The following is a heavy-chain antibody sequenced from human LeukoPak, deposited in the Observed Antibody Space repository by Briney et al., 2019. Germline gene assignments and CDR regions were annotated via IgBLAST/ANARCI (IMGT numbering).Heavy chain of an antibody. CDR3: ARDPVMDV. V-gene: IGHV3-48*03. D-gene: IGHD4-17*01. CDR2: ISSGGSTI. Sequence: GGSLRLSCAASGFTFSSYEMNWVRQAPGKGLEWVSYISSGGSTIYYADSVKGRFTISRDNARNSVYLQMNSLRAEDTAVYYCARDPVMDVWGQGTTVTVSS. J-gene: IGHJ6*02. CDR1: GFTFSSYE.